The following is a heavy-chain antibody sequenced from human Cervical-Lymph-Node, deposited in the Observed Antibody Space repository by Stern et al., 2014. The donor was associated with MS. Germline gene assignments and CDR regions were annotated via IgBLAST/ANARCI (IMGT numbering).Heavy chain of an antibody. CDR1: GFTFSSYG. CDR3: AKDAAVAGSSFDY. V-gene: IGHV3-30*18. J-gene: IGHJ4*02. CDR2: ISYDGSNK. Sequence: VQLVESGGGVVQPGRSLRLSCAASGFTFSSYGMHWVRQAPGKGLEWVAVISYDGSNKYYADSVKGRFTISRDNSKNTLYLQMNSLRAEDTAVYYCAKDAAVAGSSFDYWGQGTLVTVSS. D-gene: IGHD6-19*01.